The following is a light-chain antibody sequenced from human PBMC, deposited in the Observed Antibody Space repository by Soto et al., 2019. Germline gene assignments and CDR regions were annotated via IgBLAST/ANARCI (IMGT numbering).Light chain of an antibody. CDR3: LQDINYPWT. CDR2: DAS. J-gene: IGKJ1*01. V-gene: IGKV1-5*01. Sequence: DIQMTQSPSTLSASVGDRVTITFRASQSISRWLAWYQQKPGKAPKALIYDASTLRSGVPSRFSGGGSGADFTLAISSLQPEDSATYYCLQDINYPWTFGQGTKVDIK. CDR1: QSISRW.